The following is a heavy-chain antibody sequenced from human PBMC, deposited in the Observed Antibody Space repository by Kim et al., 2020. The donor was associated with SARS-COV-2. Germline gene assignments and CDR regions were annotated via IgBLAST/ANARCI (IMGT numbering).Heavy chain of an antibody. V-gene: IGHV3-23*01. Sequence: KGRFTISRDNSKNTLYRQMNSLRAEDTAVYYCAKILWPGYCNSISCYSDYWGQGALVTVSS. J-gene: IGHJ4*02. D-gene: IGHD2-2*02. CDR3: AKILWPGYCNSISCYSDY.